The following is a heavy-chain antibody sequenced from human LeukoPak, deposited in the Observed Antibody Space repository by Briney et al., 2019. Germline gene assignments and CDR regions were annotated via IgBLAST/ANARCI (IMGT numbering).Heavy chain of an antibody. CDR3: ARSLWFGELLGWFDP. D-gene: IGHD3-10*01. V-gene: IGHV4-30-2*01. J-gene: IGHJ5*02. CDR1: GGSISSGGYS. Sequence: PSETLSLTCAVSGGSISSGGYSWSWIRQPPGKGLEWIRYIYHSGSTYYNPSLKSRVTISVDRSKNQFSLKLSSVTAADTAVYYCARSLWFGELLGWFDPWGQGTLVTVSS. CDR2: IYHSGST.